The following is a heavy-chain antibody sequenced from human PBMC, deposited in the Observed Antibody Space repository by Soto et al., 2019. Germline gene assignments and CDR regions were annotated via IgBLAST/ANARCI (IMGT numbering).Heavy chain of an antibody. Sequence: SQTLSLTCAISGDSVSSNSAAWNWIRQSPSRGLEWLGRTYYRSKWYNDYAVSVKSRITINPDTSKNQFSLQLNSVTPEDTAVYYCARVSPLYCSGGSCYPTGGLPFYYYMDVWGKGTTVTVSS. CDR2: TYYRSKWYN. CDR1: GDSVSSNSAA. D-gene: IGHD2-15*01. J-gene: IGHJ6*03. V-gene: IGHV6-1*01. CDR3: ARVSPLYCSGGSCYPTGGLPFYYYMDV.